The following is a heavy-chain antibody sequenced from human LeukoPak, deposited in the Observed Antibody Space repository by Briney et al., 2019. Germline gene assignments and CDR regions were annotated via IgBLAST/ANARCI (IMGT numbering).Heavy chain of an antibody. J-gene: IGHJ6*03. CDR3: ARRRIGYVTSLLYMDV. CDR2: IYYSGST. D-gene: IGHD1-1*01. V-gene: IGHV4-39*07. Sequence: PSETLSLTCTVSGGSISSSSYYWGWIRQPPGKGLEWIGSIYYSGSTYYNPSLKSRVTISVDTSKNQFSLKLSSVTAADTAVYYCARRRIGYVTSLLYMDVRGKGTTVTVSS. CDR1: GGSISSSSYY.